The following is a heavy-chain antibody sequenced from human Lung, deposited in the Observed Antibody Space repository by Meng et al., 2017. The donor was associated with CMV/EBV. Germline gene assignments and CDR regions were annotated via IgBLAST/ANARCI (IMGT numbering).Heavy chain of an antibody. D-gene: IGHD4-23*01. CDR3: ARGINGGSGD. V-gene: IGHV6-1*01. CDR1: GDIVSSNSAA. Sequence: HVKLQKSGQGLVKPSQTLSLTCAISGDIVSSNSAAWHWIRQSPSRGLEWLGRTYYRSKWYHEYAVSVKSRITISPDTPKNQFSLQLNSMTPEDTAVYYCARGINGGSGDWGQGTLVTVSS. CDR2: TYYRSKWYH. J-gene: IGHJ4*02.